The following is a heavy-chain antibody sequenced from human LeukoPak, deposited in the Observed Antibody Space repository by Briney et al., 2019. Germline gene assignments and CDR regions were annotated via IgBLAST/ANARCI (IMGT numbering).Heavy chain of an antibody. D-gene: IGHD6-19*01. CDR2: ISWNSGSI. J-gene: IGHJ4*02. CDR1: GFTFDDYA. V-gene: IGHV3-9*01. Sequence: SGGSLRLSCAASGFTFDDYAMHWVRQAPGKGLEWVSGISWNSGSIGYADSVKGRFTISRDNAKNSLYLQMNSLRAEDTALYYCAKDMRAIAVAADIDNWGQGTLVTVSS. CDR3: AKDMRAIAVAADIDN.